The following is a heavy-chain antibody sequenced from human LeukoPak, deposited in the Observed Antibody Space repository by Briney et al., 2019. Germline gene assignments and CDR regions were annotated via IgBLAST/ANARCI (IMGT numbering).Heavy chain of an antibody. Sequence: SVKVSCKASGGTFSSYAISWVRQAPGQGLEWMGGIIPIFGTANYAQKFQGRVTITADESTSTAYMELSSLRSEDTAVYYCARDVAYDSSGYHGYDAFDIWGQGTMVTVSS. CDR2: IIPIFGTA. D-gene: IGHD3-22*01. CDR1: GGTFSSYA. CDR3: ARDVAYDSSGYHGYDAFDI. V-gene: IGHV1-69*13. J-gene: IGHJ3*02.